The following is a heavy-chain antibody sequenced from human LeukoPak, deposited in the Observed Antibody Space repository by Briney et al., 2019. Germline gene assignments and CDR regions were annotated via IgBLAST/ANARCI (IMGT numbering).Heavy chain of an antibody. CDR1: GGSFSGYY. D-gene: IGHD6-19*01. CDR2: INHSGST. J-gene: IGHJ4*02. Sequence: SEPLSLTCAVYGGSFSGYYWSWIRQPPGKGLEWIGEINHSGSTNYNPSLKSRVTISVDTSKNQFSLKLSSVTAADTAVYYCARSYSSGPHYFDYWGQGTLVTVSS. CDR3: ARSYSSGPHYFDY. V-gene: IGHV4-34*01.